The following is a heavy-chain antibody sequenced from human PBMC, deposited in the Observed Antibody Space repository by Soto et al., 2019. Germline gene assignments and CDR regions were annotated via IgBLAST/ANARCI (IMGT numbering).Heavy chain of an antibody. D-gene: IGHD2-2*01. CDR3: AREDIVVVPAAIRDYYYYYMDV. CDR1: GFTFSDYY. CDR2: ISSSGSTI. Sequence: GGSLRLSCAASGFTFSDYYMSWIRQAPGKGLEWVSYISSSGSTIYYAGSVKGRFTISRDNAKNSLYLQMNSLRAEDTAVYYCAREDIVVVPAAIRDYYYYYMDVWGKGTTVTVSS. J-gene: IGHJ6*03. V-gene: IGHV3-11*01.